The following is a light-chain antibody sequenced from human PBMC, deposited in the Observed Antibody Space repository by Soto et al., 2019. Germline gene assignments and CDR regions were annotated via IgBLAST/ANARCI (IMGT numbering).Light chain of an antibody. Sequence: DVQMTQFPYTLSASVGGRVTITCRASQNADTLLAWYQHKPGKAPKLLISAASNLESGVSSRFSGSGSGTQFTLTIRSLQPDDSATYYCQQYSHYTSFGQGTKLEL. CDR2: AAS. CDR1: QNADTL. V-gene: IGKV1-5*03. J-gene: IGKJ2*01. CDR3: QQYSHYTS.